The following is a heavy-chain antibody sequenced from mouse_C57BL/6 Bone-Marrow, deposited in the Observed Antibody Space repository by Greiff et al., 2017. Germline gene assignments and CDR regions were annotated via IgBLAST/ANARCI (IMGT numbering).Heavy chain of an antibody. V-gene: IGHV1-52*01. CDR1: GYTFTSYW. J-gene: IGHJ2*01. Sequence: QVQLQQPGAELVRPGSSVKLSCKASGYTFTSYWMHWVKQRPIQGLEWIGNIDPSDSETHYNQKFKDKATLTVDKSSSTAYMQLSSLTSEDSAVYYCAREDYMVTTTGYYFDYWGQGTTLTVSS. CDR2: IDPSDSET. CDR3: AREDYMVTTTGYYFDY. D-gene: IGHD2-2*01.